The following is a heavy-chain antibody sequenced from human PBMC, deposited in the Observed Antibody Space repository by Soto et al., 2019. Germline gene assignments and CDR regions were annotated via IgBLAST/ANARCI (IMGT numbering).Heavy chain of an antibody. CDR2: IYYSGST. Sequence: SETLSLTCTVSGGSISSDYWSWIRQPPGKGLEWIGYIYYSGSTNYNPSLKSRVTISVDTSKNQCSLKLSSVTAADTAVYYCARYNIKSNWFDPWGQGTLVSVSS. J-gene: IGHJ5*02. CDR3: ARYNIKSNWFDP. CDR1: GGSISSDY. V-gene: IGHV4-59*01. D-gene: IGHD1-1*01.